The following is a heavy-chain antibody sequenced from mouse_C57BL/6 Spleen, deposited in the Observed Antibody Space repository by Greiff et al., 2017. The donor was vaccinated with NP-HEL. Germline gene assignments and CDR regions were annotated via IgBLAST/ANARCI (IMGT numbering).Heavy chain of an antibody. J-gene: IGHJ4*01. CDR1: GFTFSDYG. CDR2: ISSGSSTI. V-gene: IGHV5-17*01. D-gene: IGHD1-1*01. CDR3: ARRPTVVARSGYAMDY. Sequence: EVKLMESGGGLVKPGGSLKLSCAASGFTFSDYGMHWVRQAPEKGLEWVAYISSGSSTIYYVDTVKGRFTISRDNAKNTLFLQMTSLRSEDTAMYYCARRPTVVARSGYAMDYWGQGTSVTVSS.